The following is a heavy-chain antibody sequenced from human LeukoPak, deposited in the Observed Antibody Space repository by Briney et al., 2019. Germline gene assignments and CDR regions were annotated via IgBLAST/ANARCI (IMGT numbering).Heavy chain of an antibody. CDR2: ISPTGSTT. Sequence: TGGSLRLSCAASGFSFSGHWMHWARQLPGKGLVWVSRISPTGSTTSYADSVKGRFTVSRDTSENTLYLQMSSLRAEDTAVYYCARAADTHFYGQTWGQGALVXVS. CDR1: GFSFSGHW. V-gene: IGHV3-74*01. J-gene: IGHJ5*01. D-gene: IGHD2/OR15-2a*01. CDR3: ARAADTHFYGQT.